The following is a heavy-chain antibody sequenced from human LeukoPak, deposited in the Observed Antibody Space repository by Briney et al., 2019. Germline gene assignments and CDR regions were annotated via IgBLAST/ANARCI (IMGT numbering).Heavy chain of an antibody. V-gene: IGHV1-2*03. CDR3: ARSYQGAFDI. J-gene: IGHJ3*02. D-gene: IGHD2-2*01. Sequence: LEASVKVSCKTSGYTFTDYYMHWVRQAPGQVLEWMGWINPNSGGTNYAQRFQGRVTMTRDTSISTAYMELSSLRSEDTAVYYCARSYQGAFDIWGQGTMVTVSS. CDR2: INPNSGGT. CDR1: GYTFTDYY.